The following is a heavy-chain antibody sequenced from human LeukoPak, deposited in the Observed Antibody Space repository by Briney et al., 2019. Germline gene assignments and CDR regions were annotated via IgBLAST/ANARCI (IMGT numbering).Heavy chain of an antibody. D-gene: IGHD3-10*01. J-gene: IGHJ4*02. CDR1: GYTFTSYG. CDR2: ISAYNGNT. Sequence: ASVKVSFKASGYTFTSYGISWVRQAPGQGLEWMGWISAYNGNTNYAQKLQGRVTMTTDTYTSTAYMELRSLRSDDTAVYYCARDRSPFYGSGSSDYWGQGTLVTVSS. V-gene: IGHV1-18*01. CDR3: ARDRSPFYGSGSSDY.